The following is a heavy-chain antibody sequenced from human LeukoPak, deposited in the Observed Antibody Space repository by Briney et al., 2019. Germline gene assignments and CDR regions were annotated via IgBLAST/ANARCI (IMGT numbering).Heavy chain of an antibody. D-gene: IGHD4-11*01. J-gene: IGHJ4*02. CDR2: FIPVFDRT. CDR3: ARGNNYSVLNPNY. V-gene: IGHV1-69*13. CDR1: GGIFRSYA. Sequence: EASVKVSCKTSGGIFRSYAISWVRQAPRQGLEWMGGFIPVFDRTNYAQNFQGRVTITADESTSTVYVELSGLRPEDTALYFCARGNNYSVLNPNYWGQGTLVTVSS.